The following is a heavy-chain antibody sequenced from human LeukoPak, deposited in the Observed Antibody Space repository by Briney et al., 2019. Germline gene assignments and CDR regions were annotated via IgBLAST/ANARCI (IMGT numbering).Heavy chain of an antibody. J-gene: IGHJ4*02. CDR2: IRYDGSNK. CDR1: GFTFSTYG. CDR3: ARRAGAYSHPYDY. V-gene: IGHV3-30*02. Sequence: GGSLRLSCAASGFTFSTYGMHWVRQAPGEGLEWVAFIRYDGSNKYQADSVKGRFTISRDNSKNTLYLQMNSLRAEDTAVYYCARRAGAYSHPYDYWGQGTLVTVSS. D-gene: IGHD4/OR15-4a*01.